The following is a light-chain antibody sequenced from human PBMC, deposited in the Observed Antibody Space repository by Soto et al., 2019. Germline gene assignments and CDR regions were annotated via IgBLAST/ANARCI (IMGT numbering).Light chain of an antibody. Sequence: QSVLTQPPSVSGSPGHSVAISCTGTSSDVGSYNRVSWYQQPPGSAPKLMIYDVSNRPSGVPDRFSGSKSGNAASLTISGLQAEDEADYYCSSYTSSNTYVLGTGTKVTVL. CDR3: SSYTSSNTYV. J-gene: IGLJ1*01. CDR1: SSDVGSYNR. CDR2: DVS. V-gene: IGLV2-18*02.